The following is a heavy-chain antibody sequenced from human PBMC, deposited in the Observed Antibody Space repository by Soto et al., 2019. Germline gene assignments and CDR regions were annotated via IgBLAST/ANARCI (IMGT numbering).Heavy chain of an antibody. CDR1: GGSFSNYF. D-gene: IGHD4-17*01. CDR2: INHSGRT. Sequence: PSETLSLTCAVYGGSFSNYFWSWIRQPPGKGLEWIGEINHSGRTNYNPSFKSGVTISVDTSRNQFSLRLTSVTAADTAVYYCARGDYGEYGAYNWFDPWGQGTLVTVSS. CDR3: ARGDYGEYGAYNWFDP. V-gene: IGHV4-34*01. J-gene: IGHJ5*02.